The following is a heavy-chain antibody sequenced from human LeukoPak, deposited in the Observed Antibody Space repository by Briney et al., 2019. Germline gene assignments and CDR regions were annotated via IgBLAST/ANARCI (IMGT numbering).Heavy chain of an antibody. Sequence: PSETLSLTCTVSGGSIISYYWSWIRQPPGKGLEWIGYIYYSGSTNYNPSLKSRVTISVDTSKNQFSLKLSSVTAADTAVYYCARATYSSGWDYWGQGTLVTVSS. CDR2: IYYSGST. CDR3: ARATYSSGWDY. CDR1: GGSIISYY. J-gene: IGHJ4*02. V-gene: IGHV4-59*01. D-gene: IGHD6-19*01.